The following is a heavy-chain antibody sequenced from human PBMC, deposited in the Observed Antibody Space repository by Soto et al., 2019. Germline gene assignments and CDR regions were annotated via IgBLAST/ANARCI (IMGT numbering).Heavy chain of an antibody. CDR2: IHAGNGDS. CDR1: GYTFSNFP. J-gene: IGHJ3*02. CDR3: ARKEVGPPYPFDI. D-gene: IGHD1-26*01. V-gene: IGHV1-3*01. Sequence: ASVKVSCKASGYTFSNFPIHWVRQAPGQRLEWLGWIHAGNGDSKSSQKFQGRVTISGDTSASTAYMELSSLRSEDTAVYYCARKEVGPPYPFDIWGQGTMVTVSS.